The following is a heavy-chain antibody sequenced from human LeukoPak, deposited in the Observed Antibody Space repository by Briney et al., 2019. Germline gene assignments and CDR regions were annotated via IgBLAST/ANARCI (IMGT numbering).Heavy chain of an antibody. CDR1: GFTSSSYE. J-gene: IGHJ6*04. D-gene: IGHD3-10*02. CDR2: ISSSGSTI. Sequence: GGSLRLSCAASGFTSSSYEMNWVRQAPGKGLEWVSYISSSGSTIYYADSVKGRFTISRDNAKNSLYLQMNSLRAEDTAVYYCAGLGITMIGGVWGKGTTVTISS. CDR3: AGLGITMIGGV. V-gene: IGHV3-48*03.